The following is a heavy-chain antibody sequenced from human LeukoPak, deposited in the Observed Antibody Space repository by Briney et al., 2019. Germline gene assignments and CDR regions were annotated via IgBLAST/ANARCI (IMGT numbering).Heavy chain of an antibody. V-gene: IGHV3-23*01. J-gene: IGHJ2*01. CDR2: ISDSRGAT. Sequence: GGSLRLSCEASGFIFSRYWMSWVRQAPGKGLEWVSTISDSRGATYYADSVKGRFTISRDNSKRTLYVQMNSLRAEDTAVYYCAKRASESWYFDLWGRGTLVTVSS. D-gene: IGHD6-19*01. CDR3: AKRASESWYFDL. CDR1: GFIFSRYW.